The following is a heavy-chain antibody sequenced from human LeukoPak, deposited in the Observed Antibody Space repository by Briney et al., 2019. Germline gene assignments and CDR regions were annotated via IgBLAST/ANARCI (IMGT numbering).Heavy chain of an antibody. CDR3: ARYGIAAAGLERWLS. J-gene: IGHJ5*02. V-gene: IGHV4-31*03. D-gene: IGHD6-13*01. Sequence: SETLSLTCTVSGGSISSGSHHWGWIRQHPGKGLEWIGYIYYSGSTYYNPSLKSRVTTSVDTSKNQFSLKLSSVTAADTAVYYCARYGIAAAGLERWLSWGQGTLVTVSS. CDR1: GGSISSGSHH. CDR2: IYYSGST.